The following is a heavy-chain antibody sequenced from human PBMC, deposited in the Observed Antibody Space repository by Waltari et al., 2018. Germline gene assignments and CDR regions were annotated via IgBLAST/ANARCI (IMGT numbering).Heavy chain of an antibody. V-gene: IGHV1-69*01. Sequence: QVQLVQSGAAEKKPGSSVKVSCKTSGGTFNAYSISWVRQAPGQGLQWMGEIIPLVGTTNSAQRFEGRVSITADESTSTAYLELNSLRSEDTAVYYCAKDRASGITAFDVWGQGTLVTVSS. CDR1: GGTFNAYS. D-gene: IGHD3-10*01. CDR3: AKDRASGITAFDV. CDR2: IIPLVGTT. J-gene: IGHJ3*01.